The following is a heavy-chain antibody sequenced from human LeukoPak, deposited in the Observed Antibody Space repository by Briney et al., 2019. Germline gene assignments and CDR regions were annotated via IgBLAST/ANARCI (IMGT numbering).Heavy chain of an antibody. CDR3: ARGASSSWYSLWKF. D-gene: IGHD6-13*01. Sequence: SETLSLTCNVSGSSISSYYWSWIRQPPGEGLEWIGYFYHSRGTNYNPSLKSRATISIDTSKNEVSLKLRSVTAADTAVYHCARGASSSWYSLWKFWGQGTLVTVSS. J-gene: IGHJ4*02. CDR2: FYHSRGT. CDR1: GSSISSYY. V-gene: IGHV4-59*01.